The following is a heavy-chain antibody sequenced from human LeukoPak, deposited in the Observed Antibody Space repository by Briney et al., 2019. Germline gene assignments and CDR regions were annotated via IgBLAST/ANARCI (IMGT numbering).Heavy chain of an antibody. D-gene: IGHD1-26*01. V-gene: IGHV3-23*01. J-gene: IGHJ4*02. CDR2: ISGSGGST. CDR1: GFTFSSYA. Sequence: GGSLRLSCAASGFTFSSYAMSWVRQAPGKGLEWVSAISGSGGSTYYADPVKGRFTISRDNSKNTLYLQMNSLRAEDTAVYYCAKRPPRASYSGSYYFDYWGQGTLVTVSS. CDR3: AKRPPRASYSGSYYFDY.